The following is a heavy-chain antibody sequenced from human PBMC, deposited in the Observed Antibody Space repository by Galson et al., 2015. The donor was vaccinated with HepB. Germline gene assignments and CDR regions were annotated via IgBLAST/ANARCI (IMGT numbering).Heavy chain of an antibody. CDR3: ASLGWSSSGFAY. Sequence: CTVSGGSISSRSYYWAWIRQPPGKGLEWIGNIYYTGSTYYNASLKSRVTISVDTSKNQFSLKLSSVTAADTAVYYCASLGWSSSGFAYWGQGTLVTVSS. CDR2: IYYTGST. V-gene: IGHV4-39*01. CDR1: GGSISSRSYY. D-gene: IGHD6-19*01. J-gene: IGHJ4*02.